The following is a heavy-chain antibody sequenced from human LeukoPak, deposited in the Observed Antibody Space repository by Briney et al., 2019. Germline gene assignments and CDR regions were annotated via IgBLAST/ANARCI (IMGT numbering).Heavy chain of an antibody. V-gene: IGHV4-39*01. Sequence: SETLSLTCTVSGGSLSSGDYYWSWIRQPPGKGLEWIGEIYHGGTTNYNPSLKSRVTILVDKSKNQFSLKLSSVTAADTAVYYCARHASWFGPWGQGTLVTVSS. J-gene: IGHJ5*02. CDR2: IYHGGTT. CDR1: GGSLSSGDYY. CDR3: ARHASWFGP.